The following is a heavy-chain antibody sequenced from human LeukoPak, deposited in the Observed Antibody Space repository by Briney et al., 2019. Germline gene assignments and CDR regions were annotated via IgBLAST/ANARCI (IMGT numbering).Heavy chain of an antibody. CDR3: AREVVAATGVDY. CDR2: INHSGST. J-gene: IGHJ4*02. D-gene: IGHD2-15*01. V-gene: IGHV4-34*01. Sequence: SETLSLTCAVYGGSFSGYYWSWIRQPPGKGLEWIGEINHSGSTNYNPSLKSRVTISVDTSKNQFSLKLSSVTAADTAVYYCAREVVAATGVDYWGQGTPVTVSS. CDR1: GGSFSGYY.